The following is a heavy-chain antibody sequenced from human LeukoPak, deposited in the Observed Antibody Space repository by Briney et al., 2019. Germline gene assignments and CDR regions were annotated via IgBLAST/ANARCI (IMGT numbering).Heavy chain of an antibody. CDR2: IYYSGST. V-gene: IGHV4-28*06. D-gene: IGHD1-26*01. J-gene: IGHJ6*03. Sequence: PSETLSLTCAVSGYSISSSNWWGWIRQPPGKGLEWIGYIYYSGSTNYNPSLKSRVTMSVDTSKNQFSLKLSSVTALDTAVYYCAKGYGWEASYYYYYMDVWGKGTTVTISS. CDR1: GYSISSSNW. CDR3: AKGYGWEASYYYYYMDV.